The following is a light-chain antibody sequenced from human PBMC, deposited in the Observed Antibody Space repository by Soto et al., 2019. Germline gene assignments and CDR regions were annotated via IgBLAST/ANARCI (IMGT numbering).Light chain of an antibody. J-gene: IGKJ1*01. CDR1: QGISSY. V-gene: IGKV1-9*01. Sequence: DIQLTQSPGILSVSVGERATITCRASQGISSYLSWHQQRPGTAPHLLIHTASTLRSGVPSRFSGSGSGTEFTLTIIGLQPYDFATYYCQHYSRYWTFAQGTRVDNK. CDR2: TAS. CDR3: QHYSRYWT.